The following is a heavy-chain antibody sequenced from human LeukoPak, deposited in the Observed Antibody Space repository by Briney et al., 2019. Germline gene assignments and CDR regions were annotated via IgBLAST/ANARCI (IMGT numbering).Heavy chain of an antibody. D-gene: IGHD2-15*01. Sequence: GGSLRLSCAASGFTFSSYSMNWVRQAPGKGLEWVSSISSSSSYIYYADSVKGRFTISRDNAKNSLYLQMNSLRAEDTAVYYCARYCSGGSCFQTSDDAFDIWGQGTMVTVSS. CDR2: ISSSSSYI. CDR3: ARYCSGGSCFQTSDDAFDI. CDR1: GFTFSSYS. V-gene: IGHV3-21*01. J-gene: IGHJ3*02.